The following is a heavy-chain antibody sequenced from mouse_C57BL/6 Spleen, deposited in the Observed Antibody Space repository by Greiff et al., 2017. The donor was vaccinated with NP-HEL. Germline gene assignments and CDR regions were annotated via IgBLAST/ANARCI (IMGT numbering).Heavy chain of an antibody. J-gene: IGHJ1*03. V-gene: IGHV1-82*01. Sequence: QVQLQQSGPELVKPGASVKISCKASGYAFSSSWMNWVKQRPGKGLEWIGRIYPGDGDTNYNGKFKGKATLTADKSSSTAYMQLSSLTSEDSAVYCCATPYYYGSSYWYFDVWGTGTTVTVSS. CDR3: ATPYYYGSSYWYFDV. CDR2: IYPGDGDT. CDR1: GYAFSSSW. D-gene: IGHD1-1*01.